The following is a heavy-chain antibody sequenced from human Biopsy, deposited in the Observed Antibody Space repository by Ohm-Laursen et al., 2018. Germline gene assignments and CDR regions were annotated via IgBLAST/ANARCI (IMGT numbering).Heavy chain of an antibody. V-gene: IGHV3-11*01. D-gene: IGHD5/OR15-5a*01. Sequence: SLRLSCAASGFSFSDYYMSWPRQAPGKGLEWLSYISSRGTSINNADSVKGRFTISRDNAKKSLYLQMNSLRAEDTAVYYCARAKSVLDYFYGLDVWGQGTTVTVSS. CDR3: ARAKSVLDYFYGLDV. J-gene: IGHJ6*02. CDR2: ISSRGTSI. CDR1: GFSFSDYY.